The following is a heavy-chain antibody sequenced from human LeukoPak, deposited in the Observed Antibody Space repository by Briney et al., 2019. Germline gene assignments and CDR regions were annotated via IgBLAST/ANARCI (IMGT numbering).Heavy chain of an antibody. Sequence: GGSLRLSCAASGFTFSSYAMSWVRQAPGKGLEWVSAISGSGGSTYYADSVKGRFTISKDNSKNTLYLQMNSLRAEDTAVYYCAKEMGITMIVVVIRTSYFDYWGQGTLVTVSS. V-gene: IGHV3-23*01. CDR1: GFTFSSYA. CDR3: AKEMGITMIVVVIRTSYFDY. D-gene: IGHD3-22*01. CDR2: ISGSGGST. J-gene: IGHJ4*02.